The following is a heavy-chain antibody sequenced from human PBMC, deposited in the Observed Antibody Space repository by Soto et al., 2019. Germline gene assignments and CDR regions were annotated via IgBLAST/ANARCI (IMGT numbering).Heavy chain of an antibody. V-gene: IGHV1-46*01. D-gene: IGHD6-13*01. CDR3: AREEAQLDYYYYGMDV. CDR1: GYTFTSYY. J-gene: IGHJ6*02. CDR2: INPSGGST. Sequence: GASVKVSCKASGYTFTSYYMHWVRQATGQGLEWMGIINPSGGSTSYAQKFQGRVTMTRDTSTSTVYMELSSLGSEDTAVYYCAREEAQLDYYYYGMDVWGQGTTVTVSS.